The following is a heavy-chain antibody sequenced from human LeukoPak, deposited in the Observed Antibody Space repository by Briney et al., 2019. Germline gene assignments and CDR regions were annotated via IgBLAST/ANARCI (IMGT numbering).Heavy chain of an antibody. CDR2: IYYSGGT. CDR3: ARVSGGYDLDY. J-gene: IGHJ4*02. Sequence: SETLSLTCTVSGGSISSYYWSWIRQPPGKGLEWIGYIYYSGGTNYNPSLKSRVTISVDTSKNQFSLKLSSVTAADTAVYYCARVSGGYDLDYWGQGTLVTVSS. V-gene: IGHV4-59*01. CDR1: GGSISSYY. D-gene: IGHD5-12*01.